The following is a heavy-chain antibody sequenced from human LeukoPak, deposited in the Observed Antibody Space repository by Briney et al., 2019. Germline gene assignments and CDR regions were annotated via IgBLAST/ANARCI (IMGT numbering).Heavy chain of an antibody. V-gene: IGHV4-30-4*07. J-gene: IGHJ5*02. CDR2: IYYSGST. CDR3: ARERPDNPRSNWFDP. CDR1: GGSISSGGYS. Sequence: SETLSLTCAVSGGSISSGGYSWSWIRQPPGKGLEWIGYIYYSGSTYYNPSLKSRVTISVDTSKNQFSLKLSSVTAADTAVYYCARERPDNPRSNWFDPWGQGTLVTVSS. D-gene: IGHD5-24*01.